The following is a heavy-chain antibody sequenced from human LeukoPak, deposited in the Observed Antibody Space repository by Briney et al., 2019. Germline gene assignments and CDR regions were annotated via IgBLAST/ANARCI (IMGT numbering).Heavy chain of an antibody. Sequence: ASVKVSCKASGYTFTSYGISWVRQAPEQGLEWMGWISAYNGNTNYAQKLQGRVTMTTDTSTSTAYMELRSLRSDDTAVYYCARSGLQLKFDWFDPWGQGTLVTVSS. D-gene: IGHD5-24*01. CDR2: ISAYNGNT. CDR3: ARSGLQLKFDWFDP. J-gene: IGHJ5*02. CDR1: GYTFTSYG. V-gene: IGHV1-18*01.